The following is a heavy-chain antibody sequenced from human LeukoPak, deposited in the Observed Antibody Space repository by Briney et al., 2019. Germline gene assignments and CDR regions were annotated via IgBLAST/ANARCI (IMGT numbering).Heavy chain of an antibody. Sequence: GGSLRLSCAASGFTFSSYFMVWVRQAPGKGLEWVANIKQDGSDKYYADSVKGRFTISRDNAKNSLYLEMNSLRAEDTAVYYCARAGGERWLQSVDYWGQGTLVTVSS. D-gene: IGHD5-24*01. J-gene: IGHJ4*02. V-gene: IGHV3-7*01. CDR1: GFTFSSYF. CDR3: ARAGGERWLQSVDY. CDR2: IKQDGSDK.